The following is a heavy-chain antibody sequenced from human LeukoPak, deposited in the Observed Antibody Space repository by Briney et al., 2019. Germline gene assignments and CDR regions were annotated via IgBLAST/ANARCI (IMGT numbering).Heavy chain of an antibody. CDR3: ARDLCRGDTLGATGCASNY. Sequence: ASVKVSCKASGGTFSSYAISWVRQAPRQGLEWMGWINPNSGGTNYAQKFQGRVTMTRDTSISTAYMELSRLRSDDTAVYYCARDLCRGDTLGATGCASNYWGQGTLVTVSS. V-gene: IGHV1-2*02. CDR2: INPNSGGT. D-gene: IGHD1-26*01. J-gene: IGHJ4*02. CDR1: GGTFSSYA.